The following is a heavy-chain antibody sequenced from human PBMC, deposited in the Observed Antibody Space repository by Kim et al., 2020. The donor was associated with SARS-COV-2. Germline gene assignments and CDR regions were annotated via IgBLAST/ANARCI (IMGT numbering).Heavy chain of an antibody. J-gene: IGHJ4*02. CDR1: GGTFSSYA. CDR3: AREAEEEGGFDY. CDR2: IIPIFGTA. D-gene: IGHD2-15*01. Sequence: SVKVSCKASGGTFSSYAISWVRQAPGQGLEWMGGIIPIFGTANYAQKFQGRVTITADESTSTAYMELSSLRSEDTAVYYCAREAEEEGGFDYWGQGTLVTVSS. V-gene: IGHV1-69*13.